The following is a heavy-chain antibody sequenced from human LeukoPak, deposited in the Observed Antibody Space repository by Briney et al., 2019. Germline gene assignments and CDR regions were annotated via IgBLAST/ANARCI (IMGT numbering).Heavy chain of an antibody. CDR3: GSGERSYHFDN. J-gene: IGHJ4*02. CDR2: MYPGDSDT. D-gene: IGHD1-26*01. Sequence: GESLKISCKGSANSFTSQWIGWVRQMPGKGLEWMGIMYPGDSDTRYSPSFEGHVTISVDKSITTAYLQWSSLKASDTAMYYCGSGERSYHFDNWGQGSLVTVSS. CDR1: ANSFTSQW. V-gene: IGHV5-51*01.